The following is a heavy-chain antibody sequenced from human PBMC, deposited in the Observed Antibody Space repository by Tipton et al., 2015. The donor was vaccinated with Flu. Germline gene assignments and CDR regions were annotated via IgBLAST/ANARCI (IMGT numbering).Heavy chain of an antibody. D-gene: IGHD3-10*01. CDR2: IWYDGSNE. CDR3: ARDEGVINYYIGIDV. CDR1: GFDFSVYG. J-gene: IGHJ6*02. Sequence: SLRLSCSTSGFDFSVYGMHWVRQAPGKGLEWVAVIWYDGSNEHYSDSVKGRFTISRDNSRRTLYLQMNNLRVEDTAVYYCARDEGVINYYIGIDVWGQGTTVTVSS. V-gene: IGHV3-33*01.